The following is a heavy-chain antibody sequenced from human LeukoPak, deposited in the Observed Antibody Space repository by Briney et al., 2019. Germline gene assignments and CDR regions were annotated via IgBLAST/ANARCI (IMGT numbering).Heavy chain of an antibody. CDR1: GGTFSSYA. CDR3: ARDRELWAPGYCYGMDV. D-gene: IGHD1-26*01. CDR2: IIPIFGTA. V-gene: IGHV1-69*13. Sequence: SVKVSCKASGGTFSSYAISWVRQAPGQGLEWMGGIIPIFGTANYAQKFQGRVTITADESTSTAYMELSSLRSEDTAVYYCARDRELWAPGYCYGMDVWGQGTTVTVSS. J-gene: IGHJ6*02.